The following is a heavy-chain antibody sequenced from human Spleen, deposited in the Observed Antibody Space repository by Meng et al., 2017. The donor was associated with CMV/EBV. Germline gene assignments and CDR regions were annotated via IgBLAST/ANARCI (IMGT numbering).Heavy chain of an antibody. J-gene: IGHJ4*02. CDR3: ARDFLAGYYFDY. CDR1: GYTFTGYY. CDR2: INPNSGGT. Sequence: ASVKVSCKASGYTFTGYYMHWVRQAPGQGLEWMGWINPNSGGTNYAQKFQGRVTMTRDTSISTAYMELSRLRSDDTAVYYCARDFLAGYYFDYWGQGTPVTVSS. V-gene: IGHV1-2*02. D-gene: IGHD3-3*01.